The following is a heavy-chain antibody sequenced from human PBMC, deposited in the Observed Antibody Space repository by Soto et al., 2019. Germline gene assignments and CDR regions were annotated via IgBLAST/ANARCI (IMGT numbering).Heavy chain of an antibody. D-gene: IGHD3-22*01. Sequence: PSETLSLTCKVSGYLINSGYSWGWIRQSPGKGLEWIGSTSYDGKSYYKPSLKSRVVMSVDLANNQFSLRLRSVTAADTAVYYCARDLSSGYQTLSFDYWGQGPPVTVSS. CDR3: ARDLSSGYQTLSFDY. V-gene: IGHV4-38-2*02. J-gene: IGHJ4*01. CDR1: GYLINSGYS. CDR2: TSYDGKS.